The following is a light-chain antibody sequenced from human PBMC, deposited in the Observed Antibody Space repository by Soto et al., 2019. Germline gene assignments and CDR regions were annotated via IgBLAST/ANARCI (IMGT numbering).Light chain of an antibody. CDR3: QQYEGWPRT. CDR2: GVT. CDR1: QNIHIN. J-gene: IGKJ2*01. V-gene: IGKV3-15*01. Sequence: EIVMTQSPDTLSVSPGDTATLSCRSSQNIHINLAWYQQKPGQAPTLLIYGVTARAPGVPARFSGSGYGTDFTLTIRSVQSGDFGVFYCQQYEGWPRTFGLGTKVDIQ.